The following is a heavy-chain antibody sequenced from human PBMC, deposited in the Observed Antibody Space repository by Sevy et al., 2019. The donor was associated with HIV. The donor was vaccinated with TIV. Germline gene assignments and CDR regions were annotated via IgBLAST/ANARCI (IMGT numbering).Heavy chain of an antibody. D-gene: IGHD1-26*01. Sequence: GGSLRLSCAASGFTFSSYAMHWVRQAPGKGLEWVAVISYDGSNKYYADSVKGRFTISRDNSKNTLYLQMNSPRAEDTAVYYCAREGGPGGYFDYWGQGTLVTVSS. V-gene: IGHV3-30-3*01. CDR1: GFTFSSYA. J-gene: IGHJ4*02. CDR3: AREGGPGGYFDY. CDR2: ISYDGSNK.